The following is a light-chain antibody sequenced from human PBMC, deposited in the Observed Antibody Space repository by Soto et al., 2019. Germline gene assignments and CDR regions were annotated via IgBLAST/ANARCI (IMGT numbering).Light chain of an antibody. CDR2: GAS. CDR1: QSVSSNY. CDR3: QQYGSSPLT. J-gene: IGKJ4*01. Sequence: EIVLTQSPGTLSLSPGERATLSCRASQSVSSNYLAWYQQKPAQAPRLLIYGASTRATGIPDRFSGSGSGTDFTFTISRLESDDFAVYFCQQYGSSPLTVGGGTKVEIK. V-gene: IGKV3-20*01.